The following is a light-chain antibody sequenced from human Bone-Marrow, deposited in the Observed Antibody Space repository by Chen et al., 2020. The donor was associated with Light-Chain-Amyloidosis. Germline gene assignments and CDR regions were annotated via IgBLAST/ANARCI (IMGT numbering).Light chain of an antibody. CDR2: EDD. V-gene: IGLV6-57*01. CDR1: SGSNATNY. CDR3: QSYQGSSQGV. Sequence: NFMLTQHHSVSESPGKTVIISCTRSSGSNATNYVQRYQQRPGSSPTTVIYEDDQRPSGVPDRFSGSIDRSSNSASLTISGLKTEDEADYYCQSYQGSSQGVFGGGTKLTVL. J-gene: IGLJ3*02.